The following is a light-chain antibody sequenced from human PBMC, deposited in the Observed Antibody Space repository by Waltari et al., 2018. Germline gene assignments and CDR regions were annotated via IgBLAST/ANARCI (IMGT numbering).Light chain of an antibody. CDR2: DVS. J-gene: IGLJ1*01. CDR1: SSDIGIYNY. CDR3: TSFSSDSTPLV. V-gene: IGLV2-14*03. Sequence: QSALTQPASVSGSLGQSITMSCTGTSSDIGIYNYVSWDQQPPGKAPKLLIYDVSKPPPGVSKCLPGPKFGHTASLTISGLQSEDEADYYCTSFSSDSTPLVFGTGTRVTV.